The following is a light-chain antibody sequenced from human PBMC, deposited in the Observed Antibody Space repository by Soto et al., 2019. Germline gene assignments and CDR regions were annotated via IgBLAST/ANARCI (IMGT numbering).Light chain of an antibody. CDR1: QSSSNH. J-gene: IGKJ1*01. Sequence: DIQMTQSPPSLSASVEDRVSITCRASQSSSNHLNRYQQKPGKAPKLLIFAAASLQSGVPSRFSGSRSGPDFTPTIYSLQPEDFATYYCQQCYSSPPTFGQGTKVEIK. CDR2: AAA. CDR3: QQCYSSPPT. V-gene: IGKV1-39*01.